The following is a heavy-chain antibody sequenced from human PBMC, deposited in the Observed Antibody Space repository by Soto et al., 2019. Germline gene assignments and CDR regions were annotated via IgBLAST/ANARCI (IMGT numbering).Heavy chain of an antibody. D-gene: IGHD3-22*01. CDR3: ARGAYYYYDSSGYYYNPDY. V-gene: IGHV1-2*02. J-gene: IGHJ4*02. CDR1: GYTFTGYY. CDR2: INPNSGGT. Sequence: QVQLVQSGAEVKKPGASVKVSCKASGYTFTGYYMHWVRQAPGQGLEWMGWINPNSGGTNYAQKFQGSVTMTRDTSISTAYMELSRLRSDDTAVYYSARGAYYYYDSSGYYYNPDYWGQGTLVTVSS.